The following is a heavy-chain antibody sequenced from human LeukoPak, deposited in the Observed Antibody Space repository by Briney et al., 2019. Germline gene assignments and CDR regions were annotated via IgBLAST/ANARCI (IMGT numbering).Heavy chain of an antibody. CDR2: MYYSGST. V-gene: IGHV4-39*01. Sequence: SETLSLTCTVSGGSISSSSYYWGWVRQPPGKGLEWIGSMYYSGSTYYNPSLKSRITISVDTSKNQFSLRLSSVTAADTAVYYCARPKSRLSWFDPWGQGTLVTVSS. J-gene: IGHJ5*02. CDR3: ARPKSRLSWFDP. CDR1: GGSISSSSYY.